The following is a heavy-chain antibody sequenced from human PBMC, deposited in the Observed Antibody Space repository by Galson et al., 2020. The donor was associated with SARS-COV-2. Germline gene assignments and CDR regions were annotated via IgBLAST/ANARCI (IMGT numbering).Heavy chain of an antibody. Sequence: GGSLRLSCAASGFTFSSYSMNWVRQAPGKGLEWVSSISSSSSYIYYADSVKGRFTISRDNAKNSLYLQMNSLRAEDTAVYYCARERYSGYATSMIDFDYWGQGTLVTVSS. CDR3: ARERYSGYATSMIDFDY. D-gene: IGHD5-12*01. CDR1: GFTFSSYS. V-gene: IGHV3-21*01. CDR2: ISSSSSYI. J-gene: IGHJ4*02.